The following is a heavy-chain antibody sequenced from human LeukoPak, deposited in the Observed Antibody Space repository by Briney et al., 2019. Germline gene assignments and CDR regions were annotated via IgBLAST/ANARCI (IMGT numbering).Heavy chain of an antibody. J-gene: IGHJ3*01. CDR1: GFNFDDYG. V-gene: IGHV4-34*01. CDR3: ARQPPRSLQFKP. CDR2: INHSGST. Sequence: GSLRLSCAASGFNFDDYGMSWIRQPPGKGLEWIGEINHSGSTNYNPSLKSRVTISVDTSKNQFSLKLSFVTAADTAVYYCARQPPRSLQFKPWGQGTMVTVSS. D-gene: IGHD4-11*01.